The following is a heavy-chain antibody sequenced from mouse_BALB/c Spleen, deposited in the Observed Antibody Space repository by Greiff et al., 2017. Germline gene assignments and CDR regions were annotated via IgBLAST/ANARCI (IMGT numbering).Heavy chain of an antibody. CDR1: GFNIKDTY. V-gene: IGHV14-3*02. CDR3: APFYYGYDDGYAMDY. J-gene: IGHJ4*01. CDR2: IDPANGNT. Sequence: EVQLQQSGAELVEPGASVKLSCTASGFNIKDTYMPWVKQRPEQGLEWIGRIDPANGNTKYDPKFQGKATITADTSSNTAYLQLSSLTSEDTAVYYCAPFYYGYDDGYAMDYWGQGTSVTVSS. D-gene: IGHD2-2*01.